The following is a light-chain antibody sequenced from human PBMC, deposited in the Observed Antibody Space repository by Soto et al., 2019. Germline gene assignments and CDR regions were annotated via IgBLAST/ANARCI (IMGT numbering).Light chain of an antibody. V-gene: IGLV1-40*01. Sequence: QSVLTQPPSVSGAPGQRVTISCTGSSSNIGANSDVHWYQQLTGAAPKLLIYGNTNRPSGVSDRFSASKSGTSASPAITGLQAEDEADYYCTSYADTAYVFGTGTKVTVL. CDR2: GNT. J-gene: IGLJ1*01. CDR1: SSNIGANSD. CDR3: TSYADTAYV.